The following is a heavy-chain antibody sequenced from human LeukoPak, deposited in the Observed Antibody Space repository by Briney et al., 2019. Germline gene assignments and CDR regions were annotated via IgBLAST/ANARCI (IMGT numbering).Heavy chain of an antibody. J-gene: IGHJ5*02. CDR3: ASGGHHYDSSGFHWFDP. D-gene: IGHD3-22*01. CDR1: GGSISRHY. CDR2: ISESGST. V-gene: IGHV4-4*08. Sequence: SETLSLTCTVSGGSISRHYWIWIRQPPGKGLEWIGYISESGSTNYNPSLKSRVSMSVDLSKNQFSLKVNSVTAADTAVYYCASGGHHYDSSGFHWFDPWGQGAPVTVSS.